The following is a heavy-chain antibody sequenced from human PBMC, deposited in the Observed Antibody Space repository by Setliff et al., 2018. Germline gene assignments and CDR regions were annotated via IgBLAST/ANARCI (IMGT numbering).Heavy chain of an antibody. J-gene: IGHJ4*02. D-gene: IGHD6-13*01. CDR1: GYPFTNYG. Sequence: ASAKVSCKTSGYPFTNYGLSWVRQAPGQGLEWMGWISGHNGDTKLAQNFQGRVTVTTDTFTNTGYMELRSLRSDDTAFYYCARADYSSSLHYFDCWGQGTLVTVSS. CDR3: ARADYSSSLHYFDC. V-gene: IGHV1-18*01. CDR2: ISGHNGDT.